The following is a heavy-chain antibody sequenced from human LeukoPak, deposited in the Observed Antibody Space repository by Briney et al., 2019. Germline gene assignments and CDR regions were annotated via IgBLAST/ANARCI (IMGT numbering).Heavy chain of an antibody. Sequence: GGSLRLSCAASGFTFSSYEMNWVRQAPEKGLEWVSYISGNGNNIYYADSVKGRFTISRDNAKNSLYLQMNSLRAEDTAVYYCAREEEGSSWYSDSFQHWGQGTLVTVSS. CDR1: GFTFSSYE. V-gene: IGHV3-48*03. CDR3: AREEEGSSWYSDSFQH. D-gene: IGHD6-13*01. J-gene: IGHJ1*01. CDR2: ISGNGNNI.